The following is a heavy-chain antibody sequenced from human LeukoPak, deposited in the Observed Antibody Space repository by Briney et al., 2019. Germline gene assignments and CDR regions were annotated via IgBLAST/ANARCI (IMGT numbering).Heavy chain of an antibody. J-gene: IGHJ4*02. CDR1: GSSFTSYW. CDR3: ARLLGDYYFLDY. Sequence: GGSLKTSCLGSGSSFTSYWIGGVRQMPGKGLAWMGIIYPGDSDTRYSPSFQGEVTISADKSISTAYLQWSSLKASDTAMYYCARLLGDYYFLDYWGQGTLVTVSS. V-gene: IGHV5-51*01. CDR2: IYPGDSDT. D-gene: IGHD4-17*01.